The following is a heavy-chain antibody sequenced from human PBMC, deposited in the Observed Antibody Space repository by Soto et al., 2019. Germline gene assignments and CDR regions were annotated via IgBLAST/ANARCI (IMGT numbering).Heavy chain of an antibody. CDR2: IYYSGST. J-gene: IGHJ3*02. V-gene: IGHV4-59*01. Sequence: SETLSLTCTVSGGSISSYYWSWIRPPPGKGLEWIGYIYYSGSTNYNPSLKSRVTISVDTSKNQFSLKLSSVTAADTAVYYCARERLVVAATPGAFDIWGQGTMVTVSS. CDR3: ARERLVVAATPGAFDI. D-gene: IGHD2-15*01. CDR1: GGSISSYY.